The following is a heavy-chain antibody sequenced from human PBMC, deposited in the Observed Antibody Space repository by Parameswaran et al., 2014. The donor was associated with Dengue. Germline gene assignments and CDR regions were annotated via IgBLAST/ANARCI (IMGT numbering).Heavy chain of an antibody. J-gene: IGHJ4*02. CDR2: IKQDGSEK. D-gene: IGHD3-16*02. Sequence: VRQAPGKGLEWVANIKQDGSEKYYVDSVKGRFTISRDNAKNSLYLQMNSLRAEDTAVYYCARVLIVLGELSSGELCFDYWGQGTLVTVSS. V-gene: IGHV3-7*01. CDR3: ARVLIVLGELSSGELCFDY.